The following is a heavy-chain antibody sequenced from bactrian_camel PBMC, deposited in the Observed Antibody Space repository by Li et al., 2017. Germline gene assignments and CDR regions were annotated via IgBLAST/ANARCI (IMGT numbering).Heavy chain of an antibody. CDR2: IYTLARSS. CDR1: GASRYC. D-gene: IGHD3*01. Sequence: VQLVESGGGLVQAGGSLKLSCEASGASRYCMGWFRQAPGKEREVVAGIYTLARSSYYPDSSVKGRFTISRDNAKDTLYLQMNSLKIEDTAVYYCALGSSRQATMTARGKGTQVTVS. V-gene: IGHV3S54*01. J-gene: IGHJ4*01.